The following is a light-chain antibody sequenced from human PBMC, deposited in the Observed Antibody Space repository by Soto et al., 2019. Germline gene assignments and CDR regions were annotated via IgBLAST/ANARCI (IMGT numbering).Light chain of an antibody. J-gene: IGLJ3*02. V-gene: IGLV2-14*01. CDR2: EVS. Sequence: QSVLTQPASVSGSPGQSITISCTGTSSDVGTYNFVSWYQQHPGKAPTLMIYEVSSRPSGVSNRFSGSKSGNTASLTISGLQAEDEADYHCSSYSSTSTPWVFGGGTKLTVL. CDR1: SSDVGTYNF. CDR3: SSYSSTSTPWV.